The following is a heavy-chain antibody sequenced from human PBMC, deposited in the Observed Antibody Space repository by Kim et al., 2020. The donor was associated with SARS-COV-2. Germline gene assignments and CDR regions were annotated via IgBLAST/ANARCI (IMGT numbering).Heavy chain of an antibody. V-gene: IGHV4-31*02. Sequence: YSGTTYYNPSLKRRVTIAVDTSKNQLSLSRSSVSAADTAVYYCARHIDYWGQGTLVTVSS. CDR2: YSGTT. J-gene: IGHJ4*02. CDR3: ARHIDY.